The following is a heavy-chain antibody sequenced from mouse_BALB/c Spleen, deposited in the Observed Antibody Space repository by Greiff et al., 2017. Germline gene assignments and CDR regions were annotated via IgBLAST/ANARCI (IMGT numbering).Heavy chain of an antibody. D-gene: IGHD2-1*01. J-gene: IGHJ4*01. CDR2: ISSGSSTI. CDR3: ARDGNLYAMDY. CDR1: GFTFSSFG. Sequence: EVQLVESGGGLVQPGGSRKLSCAASGFTFSSFGMHWVRQAPEKGLEWVAYISSGSSTIYYADTVKGRFTISRDNPKNTLFLQMTSLRSEDTAMYYCARDGNLYAMDYWGQGTSVTVSS. V-gene: IGHV5-17*02.